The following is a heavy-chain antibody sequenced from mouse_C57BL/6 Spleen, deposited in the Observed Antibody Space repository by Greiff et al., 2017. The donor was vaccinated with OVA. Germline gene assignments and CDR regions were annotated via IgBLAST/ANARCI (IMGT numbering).Heavy chain of an antibody. V-gene: IGHV14-4*01. CDR3: SRGTTADY. D-gene: IGHD1-2*01. CDR1: GFNIKDDY. CDR2: FDPENGDT. J-gene: IGHJ2*01. Sequence: VQLLLSGAELVRPGASVKLSCTASGFNIKDDYMHWVKQRPEQGLEWIGWFDPENGDTEYASKFQGQATITADTYSNTDYRQLSRLTSEDTAIYYCSRGTTADYWGQGTTRTVAS.